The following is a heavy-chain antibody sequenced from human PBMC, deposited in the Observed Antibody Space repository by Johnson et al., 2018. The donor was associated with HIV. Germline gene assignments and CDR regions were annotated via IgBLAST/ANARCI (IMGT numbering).Heavy chain of an antibody. J-gene: IGHJ3*02. CDR3: AKDPIKRQLVRDDAFDI. D-gene: IGHD6-13*01. CDR1: QFTFTSYY. V-gene: IGHV3-30*18. Sequence: VQLVESGGGLVQPGGSLRLSCVASQFTFTSYYMNCVRQAPGNGLEWVAVVSYDGSNKYYADSVKGRFPISRDNSKNTLYLQMNSLRAEDTAVYYCAKDPIKRQLVRDDAFDIWGQGTMVTVSS. CDR2: VSYDGSNK.